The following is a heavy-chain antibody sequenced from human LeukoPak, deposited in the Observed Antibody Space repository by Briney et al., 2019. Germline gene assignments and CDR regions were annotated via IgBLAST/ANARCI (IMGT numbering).Heavy chain of an antibody. CDR3: ARLTYYYDSSGWTFDY. V-gene: IGHV7-4-1*02. D-gene: IGHD3-22*01. CDR2: INTNTRNP. J-gene: IGHJ4*02. CDR1: GYTFTNYG. Sequence: ASVKVSCKASGYTFTNYGMNWVRQAPGQGLEWMGWINTNTRNPTYAQGFTGRFVFSLDTSVSTAYLQISSLKAEDTAVYYCARLTYYYDSSGWTFDYWGQGTLVTVSS.